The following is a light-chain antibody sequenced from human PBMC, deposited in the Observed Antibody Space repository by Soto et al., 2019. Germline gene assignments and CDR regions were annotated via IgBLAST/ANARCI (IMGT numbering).Light chain of an antibody. J-gene: IGLJ2*01. CDR3: AAWDDSLNGVV. V-gene: IGLV1-44*01. CDR2: SNN. Sequence: QSVLTQPPSAYGTPGQRVTISCSGSSSNIGSNTVNWYQQLPGTAPKLLIYSNNQRPSGVPDRFSGSKSGTSASLAISVLQSEDEADYYCAAWDDSLNGVVFGGGTKLTVL. CDR1: SSNIGSNT.